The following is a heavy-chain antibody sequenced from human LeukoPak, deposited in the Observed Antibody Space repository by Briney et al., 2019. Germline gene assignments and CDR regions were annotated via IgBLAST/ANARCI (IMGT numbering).Heavy chain of an antibody. Sequence: GGSLRLSCGASGFTFSSYWMTWVRQAPGKGLAWVANIKGDGSARYYVDSVKGRFTISRDNSKNTLYLQMNSLRAEDTAVYYCARGSTVATAHFDYWGQGTLVTVSS. CDR2: IKGDGSAR. CDR3: ARGSTVATAHFDY. D-gene: IGHD5-12*01. V-gene: IGHV3-7*01. J-gene: IGHJ4*02. CDR1: GFTFSSYW.